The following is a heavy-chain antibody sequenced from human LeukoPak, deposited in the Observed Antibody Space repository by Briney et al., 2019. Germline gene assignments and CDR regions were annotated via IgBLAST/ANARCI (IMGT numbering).Heavy chain of an antibody. CDR3: ATESISGVVIISGPGPFDP. Sequence: ASVKVSCKVSGYTLTELSMHWVRQAPGKGLEWMGGFDPEDGETIYAQKFQGRVTMTEDTSTDTAYMELSSLRSEDTAVYYCATESISGVVIISGPGPFDPWGQGTLVTVSS. V-gene: IGHV1-24*01. CDR1: GYTLTELS. J-gene: IGHJ5*02. CDR2: FDPEDGET. D-gene: IGHD3-3*01.